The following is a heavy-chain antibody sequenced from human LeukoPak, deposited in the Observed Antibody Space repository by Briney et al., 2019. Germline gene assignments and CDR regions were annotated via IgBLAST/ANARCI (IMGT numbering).Heavy chain of an antibody. V-gene: IGHV4-34*01. D-gene: IGHD3-10*01. CDR1: GVSFSGYY. CDR2: INHSGGT. CDR3: ARGQIGGVVLLYDY. Sequence: SETLSLTCAVYGVSFSGYYWSWIRQPPGKGLEWIWEINHSGGTNYNPSLKSRVTISVDTSKNQFSLKLSSVTAADTAVYYCARGQIGGVVLLYDYWGQGTLVTVSS. J-gene: IGHJ4*02.